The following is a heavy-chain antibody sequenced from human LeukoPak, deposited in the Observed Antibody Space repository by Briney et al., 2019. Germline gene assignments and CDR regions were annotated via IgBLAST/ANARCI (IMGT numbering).Heavy chain of an antibody. CDR2: IVIANGNT. CDR1: GFTFTRSA. D-gene: IGHD3-10*01. CDR3: ARTTGGSGSLAY. Sequence: SLKVSCKPSGFTFTRSAVQWVRQARGQRPEWIGWIVIANGNTNYAQKFQERLTITRDMSTSTAYMELSSLKASDTAMYYCARTTGGSGSLAYWGQGTLVTVSS. V-gene: IGHV1-58*01. J-gene: IGHJ4*02.